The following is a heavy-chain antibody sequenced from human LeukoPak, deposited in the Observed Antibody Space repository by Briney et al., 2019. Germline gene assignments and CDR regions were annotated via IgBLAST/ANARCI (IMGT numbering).Heavy chain of an antibody. Sequence: GGSLRLSCAASGFSFSDDAMNWVRQAPGKGLEWVSYISSSGSTIYYADSVKGRFTISRDNAKNSLYLQMNSLRAEDTAVYYCAELGITMIGGVWGKGTTVTISS. CDR1: GFSFSDDA. CDR2: ISSSGSTI. CDR3: AELGITMIGGV. D-gene: IGHD3-10*02. V-gene: IGHV3-48*03. J-gene: IGHJ6*04.